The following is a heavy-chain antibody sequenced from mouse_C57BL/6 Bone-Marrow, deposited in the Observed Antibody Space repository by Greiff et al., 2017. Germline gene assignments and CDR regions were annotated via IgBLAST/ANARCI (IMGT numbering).Heavy chain of an antibody. CDR2: ISNLAYSI. D-gene: IGHD6-1*01. Sequence: DVKLVESGGGLVQPGGSLKLSCAASGFTFSDYGMAWVRQAPRKGPEWVAFISNLAYSIYYADTVTGRFTISRENAKNTLYLEMSSLRSEDTAMYYCARHGRAAWFAYWGQGTLVTVSA. CDR3: ARHGRAAWFAY. J-gene: IGHJ3*01. V-gene: IGHV5-15*01. CDR1: GFTFSDYG.